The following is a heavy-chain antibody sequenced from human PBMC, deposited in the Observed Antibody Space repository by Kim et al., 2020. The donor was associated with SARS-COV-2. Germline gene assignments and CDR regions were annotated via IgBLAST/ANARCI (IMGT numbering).Heavy chain of an antibody. V-gene: IGHV3-21*01. CDR3: ARLDMVRGVTVDY. D-gene: IGHD3-10*01. J-gene: IGHJ4*02. Sequence: PAPVKGRFTITRDNAKNSLYLQMNSLRAEDTAVYYCARLDMVRGVTVDYWGQGTLVTVSS.